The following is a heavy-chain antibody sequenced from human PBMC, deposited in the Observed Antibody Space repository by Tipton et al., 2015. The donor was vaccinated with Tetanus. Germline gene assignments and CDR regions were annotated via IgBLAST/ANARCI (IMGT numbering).Heavy chain of an antibody. D-gene: IGHD2-21*01. CDR2: IYSGGST. Sequence: SLRLSCAASGFTVSSNYMSWVRQAPGKGLEWVSVIYSGGSTYYADSVKGRFTISRDNSKNTLYLQMNSLRAEDTAVYYCARERRGFLLPTYWSQGTLVTVSS. CDR3: ARERRGFLLPTY. CDR1: GFTVSSNY. V-gene: IGHV3-66*01. J-gene: IGHJ4*02.